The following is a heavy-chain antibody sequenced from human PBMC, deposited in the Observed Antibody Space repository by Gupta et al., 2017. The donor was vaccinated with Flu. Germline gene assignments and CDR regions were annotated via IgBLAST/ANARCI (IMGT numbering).Heavy chain of an antibody. J-gene: IGHJ4*02. CDR3: ATDKTYYGSAPYFDN. CDR2: IRSFFDGGTV. D-gene: IGHD3-22*01. V-gene: IGHV3-15*01. CDR1: AW. Sequence: AWMSWVRQAPGKGLEWVGRIRSFFDGGTVDFAVSVMGRFTISRDDSWLFLRMTGLTAEDTAVDYGATDKTYYGSAPYFDNWGQGGRVTVSS.